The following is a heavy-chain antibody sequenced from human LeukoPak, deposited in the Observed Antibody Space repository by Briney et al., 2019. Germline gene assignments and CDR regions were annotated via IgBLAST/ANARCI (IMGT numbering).Heavy chain of an antibody. CDR1: GGSFSGYY. Sequence: SETLSLTCAVYGGSFSGYYWSWIRQPPGKGLEWIGEINHSGSTNYNPSLKSRVTISVDTSKNQFSLKLSSVTAVDTAVYYCARGPYNWNFPRGFLDYWGQGTLVTVSS. V-gene: IGHV4-34*01. CDR3: ARGPYNWNFPRGFLDY. D-gene: IGHD1-7*01. J-gene: IGHJ4*02. CDR2: INHSGST.